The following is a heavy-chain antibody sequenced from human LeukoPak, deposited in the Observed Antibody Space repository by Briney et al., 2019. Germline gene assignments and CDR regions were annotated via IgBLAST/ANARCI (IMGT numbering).Heavy chain of an antibody. J-gene: IGHJ4*02. D-gene: IGHD5-18*01. CDR1: GGSISSYY. CDR2: IYYSGST. Sequence: PSETLSLTCTVSGGSISSYYWNWIRQPPGKGLEWIGYIYYSGSTNYNPSLKSRVTISVDTSKNQFSLKLSSVTAADTAVYYCARARIQLWSYYFDYWGQGTLVTVSS. CDR3: ARARIQLWSYYFDY. V-gene: IGHV4-59*01.